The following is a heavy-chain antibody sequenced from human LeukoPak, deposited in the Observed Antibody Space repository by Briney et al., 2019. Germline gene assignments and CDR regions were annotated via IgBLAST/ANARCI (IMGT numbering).Heavy chain of an antibody. J-gene: IGHJ6*02. CDR3: AKAASSSWPSYYYGMDV. CDR1: GFTLGSYA. CDR2: ISAGGGST. Sequence: AGGSLRLSCAASGFTLGSYAMSWVRQAPGKGLEWVSAISAGGGSTYFTDSVKGRFTISKDNSKNTVYLQMSSLRVDDTAVYYCAKAASSSWPSYYYGMDVWGQGTTVTVSS. D-gene: IGHD6-13*01. V-gene: IGHV3-23*01.